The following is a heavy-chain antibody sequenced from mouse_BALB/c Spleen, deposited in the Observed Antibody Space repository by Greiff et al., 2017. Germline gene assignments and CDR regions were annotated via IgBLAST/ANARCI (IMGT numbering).Heavy chain of an antibody. CDR3: ARNYGYYEGFAY. V-gene: IGHV2-2*02. CDR1: GFSLTSYG. CDR2: IWSGGST. J-gene: IGHJ3*01. D-gene: IGHD2-3*01. Sequence: QVQLKQSGPGLVQPSQSLSITCTVSGFSLTSYGVHWVHQSPGKGLEWLGVIWSGGSTDYNAAFISRLSISKDNSKSQVFFKMNSLQANDTAIYYCARNYGYYEGFAYWGQGTLVTVSA.